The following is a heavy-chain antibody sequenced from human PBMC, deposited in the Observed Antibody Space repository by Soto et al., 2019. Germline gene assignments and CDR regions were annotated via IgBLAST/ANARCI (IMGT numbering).Heavy chain of an antibody. V-gene: IGHV4-34*01. CDR1: GGSFSGYY. D-gene: IGHD4-4*01. CDR3: AREYGSNSGTFDY. J-gene: IGHJ4*01. Sequence: QVQLQQWGAGLLKPSETLSLTCAVYGGSFSGYYWSWIRQPPGKGLAWIGEIHHSGSTNYTPSLKSRVTISVDTSKNQFSLKLISVTAAATAVYYCAREYGSNSGTFDYWGHGTLVTVSS. CDR2: IHHSGST.